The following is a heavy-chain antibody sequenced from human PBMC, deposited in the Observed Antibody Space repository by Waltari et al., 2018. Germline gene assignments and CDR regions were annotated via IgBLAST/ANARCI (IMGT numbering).Heavy chain of an antibody. V-gene: IGHV3-53*01. CDR1: GFTVSSNY. CDR2: IYSGGST. D-gene: IGHD4-17*01. J-gene: IGHJ4*02. CDR3: ARVPPPWGDYVPYFDY. Sequence: EVQLVESGGGLIQPGGSLRLSCAASGFTVSSNYMSWVRQAPGKVLDVVSVIYSGGSTYYADSVKGRFTISRDNSKNTLYLQMNSLRAEDTAVYYCARVPPPWGDYVPYFDYWGQGTLVTVSS.